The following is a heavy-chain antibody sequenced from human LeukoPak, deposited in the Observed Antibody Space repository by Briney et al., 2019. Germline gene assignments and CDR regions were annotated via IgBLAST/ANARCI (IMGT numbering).Heavy chain of an antibody. CDR3: ARGWRYSSGSGIVYSYDG. D-gene: IGHD6-19*01. V-gene: IGHV1-18*01. J-gene: IGHJ4*02. CDR1: GYTFTSYG. CDR2: ISAYNGNT. Sequence: ASVKVSCKASGYTFTSYGISWVRQAPGQGLEWMGWISAYNGNTNYAQKLQGRVTITTDTSTSTAYMELRSLRSDDTAVYYCARGWRYSSGSGIVYSYDGWGQGTLVTVSS.